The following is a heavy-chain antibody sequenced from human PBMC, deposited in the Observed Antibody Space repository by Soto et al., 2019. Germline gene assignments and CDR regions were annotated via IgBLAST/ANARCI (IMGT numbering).Heavy chain of an antibody. CDR1: GFTFSSYA. CDR2: ISYDGSNK. Sequence: PVGSLRLSCAASGFTFSSYAMHWVRQAPGKGLEWVAVISYDGSNKYYADSVKGRFTISRDNSKNTLYLQMNSLRAEDTAVYYCARVNCSSTSCYIPTHYGMDIWGQGTTVTVSS. CDR3: ARVNCSSTSCYIPTHYGMDI. V-gene: IGHV3-30-3*01. J-gene: IGHJ6*02. D-gene: IGHD2-2*02.